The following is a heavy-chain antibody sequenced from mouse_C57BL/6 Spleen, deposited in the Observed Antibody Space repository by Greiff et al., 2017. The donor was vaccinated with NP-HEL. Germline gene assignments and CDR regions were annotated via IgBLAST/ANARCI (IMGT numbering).Heavy chain of an antibody. J-gene: IGHJ4*01. CDR2: INPNYGTT. CDR1: GYSFTDYN. V-gene: IGHV1-39*01. CDR3: AREVTGTYYYAMDD. Sequence: EVQLQQSGPELVKPGASVKISCKASGYSFTDYNMNWVKQSNGKSLEWIGVINPNYGTTSYNQKFKGKATLTVDQSSSTAYMQLNSLTSEESAVYYSAREVTGTYYYAMDDWGQGTSVTVSS. D-gene: IGHD4-1*01.